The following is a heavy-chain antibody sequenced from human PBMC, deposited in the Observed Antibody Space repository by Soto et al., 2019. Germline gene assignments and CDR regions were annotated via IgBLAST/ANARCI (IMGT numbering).Heavy chain of an antibody. J-gene: IGHJ6*02. CDR2: IYYSGST. CDR3: AIGGVIVPRGYYYYGMDV. Sequence: SETLSLTCTVSGGSISSSSYYWGWIRQPPGKGLEWIGSIYYSGSTYYNPSLKSRVTISVDTSKNQFSLKLSSVTAADTAVYYCAIGGVIVPRGYYYYGMDVWGQGTTVTV. V-gene: IGHV4-39*01. CDR1: GGSISSSSYY. D-gene: IGHD3-16*02.